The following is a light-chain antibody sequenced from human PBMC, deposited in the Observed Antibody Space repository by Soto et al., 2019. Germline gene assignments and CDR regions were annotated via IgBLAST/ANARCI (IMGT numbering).Light chain of an antibody. CDR1: INDIGISNL. J-gene: IGLJ7*01. CDR3: CSYAGDNTVI. V-gene: IGLV2-23*01. CDR2: EAN. Sequence: QSALTQPASVSGSPGQSITISCTGTINDIGISNLVSWYRHHPGKAPQLIIYEANKRPPGVSNRFSASTSGNTASLTISGLQAEDESEYYCCSYAGDNTVIFGGGTQLTVL.